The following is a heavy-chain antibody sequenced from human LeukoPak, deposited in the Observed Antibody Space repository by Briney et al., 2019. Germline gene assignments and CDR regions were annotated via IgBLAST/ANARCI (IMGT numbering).Heavy chain of an antibody. J-gene: IGHJ4*02. Sequence: GGSLRLSCEASGFTFSTYGMSWVRQAPGKGLEWVGFIRSKAYGGTTEYAASVKGRFTISRDDSKSIAYLQMNSLKTEDTAVYYCTRAPLLVVTAMLDYWGQGTLVTVSS. CDR3: TRAPLLVVTAMLDY. V-gene: IGHV3-49*04. CDR1: GFTFSTYG. CDR2: IRSKAYGGTT. D-gene: IGHD2-21*02.